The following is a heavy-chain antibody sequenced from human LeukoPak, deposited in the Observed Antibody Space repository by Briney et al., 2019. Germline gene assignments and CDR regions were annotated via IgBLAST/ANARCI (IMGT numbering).Heavy chain of an antibody. J-gene: IGHJ5*02. D-gene: IGHD3-16*01. CDR1: GFTFSSYA. CDR3: ARDLRGISQFDP. V-gene: IGHV3-23*01. CDR2: ISGSGGST. Sequence: GGSLRLSCAASGFTFSSYAMSWVRQAPGKGLEWVSAISGSGGSTNYADSVKGRFTISRDNSKNTLYLQMSSLRAEDTAVYYCARDLRGISQFDPWGQGTLVTVSS.